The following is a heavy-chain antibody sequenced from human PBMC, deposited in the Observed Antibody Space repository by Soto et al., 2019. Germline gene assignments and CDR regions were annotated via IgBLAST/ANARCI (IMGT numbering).Heavy chain of an antibody. J-gene: IGHJ4*02. CDR3: AKLRWDSSSWYYFDY. CDR2: ISGSGGST. V-gene: IGHV3-23*01. Sequence: GGSLRLSCAASGFTFSSYAMSWVRQAPGKGLEWVSAISGSGGSTYYADSAKGRFTISRDNSKNTLYLQMNSLRAEDTAVYYCAKLRWDSSSWYYFDYWGQGTLVRVSS. CDR1: GFTFSSYA. D-gene: IGHD6-13*01.